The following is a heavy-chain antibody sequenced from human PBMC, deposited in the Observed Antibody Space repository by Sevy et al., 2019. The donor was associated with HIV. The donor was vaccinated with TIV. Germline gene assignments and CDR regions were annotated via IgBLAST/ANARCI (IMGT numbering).Heavy chain of an antibody. CDR1: GFTFSSYA. J-gene: IGHJ1*01. Sequence: GGSLSLSCAASGFTFSSYAMSWVRQAPGKGLEWVSAISGSGGSTYYADSVKGRFTISRDNSKNTLYLQMNSLRAEDTAVYYCAYGYGYCSGGSCLSFQHWGQGTLVTVSS. CDR2: ISGSGGST. CDR3: AYGYGYCSGGSCLSFQH. D-gene: IGHD2-15*01. V-gene: IGHV3-23*01.